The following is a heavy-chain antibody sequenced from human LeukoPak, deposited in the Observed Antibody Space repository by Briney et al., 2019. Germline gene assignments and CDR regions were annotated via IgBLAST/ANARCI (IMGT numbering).Heavy chain of an antibody. CDR1: GGSISSSSCY. J-gene: IGHJ6*03. D-gene: IGHD2/OR15-2a*01. CDR3: ARHVLLGPRYYYYMDV. CDR2: IYYSGST. V-gene: IGHV4-39*01. Sequence: SETLSLTCTVSGGSISSSSCYWGWIRQPPGKGLEWIGSIYYSGSTYYNPSLKSRITISVDTSKNQFSLKLSSVTAADTAVYYCARHVLLGPRYYYYMDVWGKGTTVTVSS.